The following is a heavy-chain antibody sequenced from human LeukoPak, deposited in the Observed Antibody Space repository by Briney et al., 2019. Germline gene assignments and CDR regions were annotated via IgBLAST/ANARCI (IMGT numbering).Heavy chain of an antibody. CDR3: ARLPPPYYYDSSGYGSDY. CDR2: IYYSGST. Sequence: SETLSLTCTVSGGSISSSSYYWCWIRQPPGKGLEWIGSIYYSGSTYYNPSLKSRVTISVDTSKNQFSLKLSSVTAADTAVYYCARLPPPYYYDSSGYGSDYWGQGTLVTVSS. D-gene: IGHD3-22*01. J-gene: IGHJ4*02. V-gene: IGHV4-39*01. CDR1: GGSISSSSYY.